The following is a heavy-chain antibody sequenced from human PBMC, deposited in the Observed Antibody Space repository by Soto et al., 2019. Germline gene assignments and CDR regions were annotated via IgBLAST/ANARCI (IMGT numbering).Heavy chain of an antibody. Sequence: SETLSLTCTVSGVSISNSSYYWGWIRRPPGKGLEWIGTIYYSGITYYNPSLKSRVTISVDTSKNQFSLKLSSVTAADTAVYYCARGLRDSSGYYSDGMDVWGQGTTVTVSS. CDR2: IYYSGIT. CDR1: GVSISNSSYY. D-gene: IGHD3-22*01. CDR3: ARGLRDSSGYYSDGMDV. V-gene: IGHV4-39*01. J-gene: IGHJ6*02.